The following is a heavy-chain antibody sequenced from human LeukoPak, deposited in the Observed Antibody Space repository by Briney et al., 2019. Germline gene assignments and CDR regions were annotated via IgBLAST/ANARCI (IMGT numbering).Heavy chain of an antibody. CDR1: GGSINSYH. J-gene: IGHJ5*02. CDR2: IYYSGST. CDR3: ARQVLRYYGSGSYYVWFDP. V-gene: IGHV4-59*08. Sequence: PSETLSLTCTVSGGSINSYHWSWIRQPPGKGLEWIGYIYYSGSTNYNPSLKSRVTISVDTSKNQFSLKLSSVTAADTAVYYCARQVLRYYGSGSYYVWFDPWGQGTLVTVSS. D-gene: IGHD3-10*01.